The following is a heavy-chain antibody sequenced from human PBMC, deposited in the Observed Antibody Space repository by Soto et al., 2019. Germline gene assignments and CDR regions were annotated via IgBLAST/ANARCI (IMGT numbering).Heavy chain of an antibody. CDR2: FDPEDGET. CDR3: ATDRTSKIPAVRVVVS. J-gene: IGHJ4*02. Sequence: ASVKVSCKVSGYTLTELSMHWVRQAPGKGLEWMGGFDPEDGETIYAQKFQGRVTMTEDTSTDTAYMELSSLRSEDTAVYYGATDRTSKIPAVRVVVSWGQGTLVTVSS. CDR1: GYTLTELS. V-gene: IGHV1-24*01. D-gene: IGHD3-22*01.